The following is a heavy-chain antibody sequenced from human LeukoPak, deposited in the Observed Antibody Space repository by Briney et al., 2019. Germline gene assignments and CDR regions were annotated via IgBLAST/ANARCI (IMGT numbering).Heavy chain of an antibody. CDR2: SNPNTGGT. V-gene: IGHV1-2*02. CDR3: ARLTFIAVAGTPGRYFQH. CDR1: GYTFTDYH. Sequence: ASVKVSFKASGYTFTDYHIHWVRQAPGQGLEWVGWSNPNTGGTNYAEKFQGRVTMTRDTSTSTAYMEVSSLRSDDTAVYFCARLTFIAVAGTPGRYFQHWGQGTLVTVSS. D-gene: IGHD6-13*01. J-gene: IGHJ1*01.